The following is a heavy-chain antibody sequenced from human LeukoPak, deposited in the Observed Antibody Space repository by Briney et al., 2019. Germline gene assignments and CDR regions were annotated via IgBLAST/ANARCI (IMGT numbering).Heavy chain of an antibody. V-gene: IGHV3-7*03. Sequence: GGSLRLSCVASGFTFGKYWMSWVRQAPGKGLEWVANIKLDGSEKNYVDSVKGRFTISRDNTKDSLYLQMNSLRVEDTAVFYCARDQYDTWSRRGNFDSWGQGTLVIVSS. CDR1: GFTFGKYW. CDR2: IKLDGSEK. J-gene: IGHJ4*02. D-gene: IGHD3-3*01. CDR3: ARDQYDTWSRRGNFDS.